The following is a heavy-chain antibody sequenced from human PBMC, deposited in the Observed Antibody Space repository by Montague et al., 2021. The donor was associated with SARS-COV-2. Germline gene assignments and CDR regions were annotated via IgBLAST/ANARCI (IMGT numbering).Heavy chain of an antibody. Sequence: SLRLSCAASGFTFGGYDMNWVRQAPGKGLECVSAIGIGGDTYYLGSVKGRFIISRENAKNSLYLQMNSLRVGDTAVYYCARGGEWSSSSLPDYWGQGTLVTVSS. V-gene: IGHV3-13*04. D-gene: IGHD6-6*01. J-gene: IGHJ4*02. CDR2: IGIGGDT. CDR1: GFTFGGYD. CDR3: ARGGEWSSSSLPDY.